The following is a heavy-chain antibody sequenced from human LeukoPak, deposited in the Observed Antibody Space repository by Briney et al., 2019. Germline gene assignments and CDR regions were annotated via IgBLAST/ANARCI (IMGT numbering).Heavy chain of an antibody. J-gene: IGHJ3*02. D-gene: IGHD3-22*01. Sequence: SETLSLTCTVSGGSISSYYWSWIRQPAGKGLEWIGRIYTSGSTNYNPSLKSRVTMSVDTSKNQFSLKLSSVTAADTAVYYCARYLALYYHDSSGNAFDIWGQGTMVTVSS. CDR2: IYTSGST. CDR3: ARYLALYYHDSSGNAFDI. CDR1: GGSISSYY. V-gene: IGHV4-4*07.